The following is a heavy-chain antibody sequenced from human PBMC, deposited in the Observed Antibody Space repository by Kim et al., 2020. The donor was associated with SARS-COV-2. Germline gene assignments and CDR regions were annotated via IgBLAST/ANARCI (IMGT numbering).Heavy chain of an antibody. D-gene: IGHD3-10*01. Sequence: YAHTVKGQFTSSKDNAKNSLYLQMNSLRAEDTAVYYCAGGPGALYHGYFDYWGQGTLVTVSS. V-gene: IGHV3-48*03. J-gene: IGHJ4*02. CDR3: AGGPGALYHGYFDY.